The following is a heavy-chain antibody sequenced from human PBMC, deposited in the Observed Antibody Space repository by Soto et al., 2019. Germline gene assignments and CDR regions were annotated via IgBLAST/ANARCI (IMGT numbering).Heavy chain of an antibody. CDR2: INHTGST. CDR1: GASFSGYY. Sequence: PSETLSLTCAVYGASFSGYYWSWIRQPPGKGLEWIGEINHTGSTNYNPSLKSRVTISVDTSKNQFSLKLSSVTAADTAVYYCARLRTAGLSQIIAAAGSRYYYYYGMDVWGQGTTVTRLL. CDR3: ARLRTAGLSQIIAAAGSRYYYYYGMDV. D-gene: IGHD6-13*01. V-gene: IGHV4-34*01. J-gene: IGHJ6*02.